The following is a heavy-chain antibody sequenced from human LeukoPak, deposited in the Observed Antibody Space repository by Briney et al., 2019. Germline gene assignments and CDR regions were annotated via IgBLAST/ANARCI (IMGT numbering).Heavy chain of an antibody. CDR1: GGSISSYY. D-gene: IGHD1-26*01. Sequence: SETLSLTCTVSGGSISSYYWGWIRQPPGKGLEWIGYIYYSGSTNYNPSLKSRVTISVDTSKNQFSLSLSSVTAADTAVYYCARDFRGGSGGLDYWGQGALVTVSS. V-gene: IGHV4-59*12. CDR2: IYYSGST. J-gene: IGHJ4*02. CDR3: ARDFRGGSGGLDY.